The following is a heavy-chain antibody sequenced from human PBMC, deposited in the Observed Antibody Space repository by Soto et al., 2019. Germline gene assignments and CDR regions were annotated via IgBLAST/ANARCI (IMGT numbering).Heavy chain of an antibody. V-gene: IGHV3-33*01. J-gene: IGHJ6*02. CDR3: ARSGYDYGDLYGMDV. CDR2: IWYDGSNK. CDR1: GFTFSSYG. D-gene: IGHD4-17*01. Sequence: GGSLRLSCAASGFTFSSYGMHWVRQAPGKGLEWVAVIWYDGSNKYYADSVKGRFTISRDNSKNTLYLQMNSLRAEDTAVYYCARSGYDYGDLYGMDVWGQGTTVTVSS.